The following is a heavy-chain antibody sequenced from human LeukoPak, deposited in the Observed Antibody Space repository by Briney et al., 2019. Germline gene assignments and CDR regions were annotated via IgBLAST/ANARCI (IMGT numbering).Heavy chain of an antibody. CDR2: IRYDGSNK. V-gene: IGHV3-30*02. Sequence: GGSLRLSCAASGFTFSSYGMHWVRQAPGRGLEWVAFIRYDGSNKYYADSVKGRFTISRDNSKNTLYLQMNSLRAEDTAVYYCAKDLLMAEYYYYYYMDVWGKGTTVTVSS. D-gene: IGHD3-10*01. CDR3: AKDLLMAEYYYYYYMDV. J-gene: IGHJ6*03. CDR1: GFTFSSYG.